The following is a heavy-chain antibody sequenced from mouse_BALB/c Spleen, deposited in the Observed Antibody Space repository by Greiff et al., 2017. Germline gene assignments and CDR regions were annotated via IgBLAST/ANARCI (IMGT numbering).Heavy chain of an antibody. CDR1: GYSFTSYY. J-gene: IGHJ4*01. Sequence: EVQGVESGPELMKPGASVKISCKASGYSFTSYYMHWVKQSHGKSLEWIGYIDPFNGGTSYNQKFKGKATLTVDKSSSTAYMHLSSLTSEDSAVYYCARKTARATLYAMDYWGQGTSVTVSS. V-gene: IGHV1S135*01. CDR3: ARKTARATLYAMDY. D-gene: IGHD3-2*01. CDR2: IDPFNGGT.